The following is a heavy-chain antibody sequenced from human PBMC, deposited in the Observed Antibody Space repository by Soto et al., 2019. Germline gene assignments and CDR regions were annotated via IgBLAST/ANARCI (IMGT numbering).Heavy chain of an antibody. CDR1: GFTFRNYN. CDR3: AKYFQPTMAPGYGMDV. V-gene: IGHV3-48*01. CDR2: ISIGGTTI. Sequence: GGSLRLSCAASGFTFRNYNMNWVRQAPGKGLEWVSHISIGGTTIDYADSVKGRFTISRDNAENSLYLQMSSLGAEDTAVYYCAKYFQPTMAPGYGMDVWAQGTTVTGSS. J-gene: IGHJ6*02. D-gene: IGHD3-9*01.